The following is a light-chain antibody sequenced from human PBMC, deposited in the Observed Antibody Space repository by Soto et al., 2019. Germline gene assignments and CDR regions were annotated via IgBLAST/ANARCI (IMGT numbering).Light chain of an antibody. CDR1: SSDVGAYNY. CDR3: SSLTNCFTYV. Sequence: QSALTQPASVSGSPGQSVAISCTGTSSDVGAYNYVSWYQQHPGKAPKLLLSEVSNRPSGVSDRFSGSKSGNTASLTISGLQAEDEADYYCSSLTNCFTYVFGTGPKVPAL. J-gene: IGLJ1*01. CDR2: EVS. V-gene: IGLV2-14*01.